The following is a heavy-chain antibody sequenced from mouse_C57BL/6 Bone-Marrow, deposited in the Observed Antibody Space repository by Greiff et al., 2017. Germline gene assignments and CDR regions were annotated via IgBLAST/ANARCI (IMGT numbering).Heavy chain of an antibody. J-gene: IGHJ4*01. V-gene: IGHV1-22*01. CDR3: ARDGKASYYAMDY. Sequence: EVQLQQSGPELVKPGASVKMSCKASGYTFTDYNMHWVKQSHGKSLEWIGYINPNNGGTSYNQKFKGKATLTVNKSSSTAYMELRSLTSEDSAVYYCARDGKASYYAMDYWGQGTSVTVSS. CDR1: GYTFTDYN. D-gene: IGHD2-1*01. CDR2: INPNNGGT.